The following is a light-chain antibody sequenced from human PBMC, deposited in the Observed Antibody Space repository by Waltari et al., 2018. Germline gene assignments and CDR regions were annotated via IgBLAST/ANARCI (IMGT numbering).Light chain of an antibody. CDR1: QSIRNW. J-gene: IGKJ4*01. CDR2: KAS. CDR3: QQYNSYSLLT. Sequence: DIQMTQSPSTLSASVGDRVTIPCRASQSIRNWLAWYQQKPVKAPKLLIYKASTLESGVPSRFSGSGSGTEFTLTISSLQPDDFATYYCQQYNSYSLLTFGGGTKVEIK. V-gene: IGKV1-5*03.